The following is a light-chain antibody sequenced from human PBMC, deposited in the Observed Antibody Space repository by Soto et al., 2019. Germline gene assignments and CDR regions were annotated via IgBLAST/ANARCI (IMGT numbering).Light chain of an antibody. V-gene: IGLV2-14*01. CDR2: DVS. CDR1: SSDVGGYNY. Sequence: QSALTQPASVSGSPGQSITISCTGTSSDVGGYNYVSWYQQHPGKAPKLMFSDVSNRPSGVSNRFSGSKSGDTASLTISGLQAEDEADYYCSSYTSSSTLYVFGTGTKVTVL. CDR3: SSYTSSSTLYV. J-gene: IGLJ1*01.